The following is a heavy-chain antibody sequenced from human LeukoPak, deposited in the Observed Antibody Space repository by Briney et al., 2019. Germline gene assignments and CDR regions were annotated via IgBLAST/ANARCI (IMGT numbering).Heavy chain of an antibody. J-gene: IGHJ2*01. CDR2: IKQDGSEK. D-gene: IGHD2-2*01. CDR3: ARVPGYQLLSYWYFDL. Sequence: GGSLRLSCAASGFTFSSSWMSWVRQAPGKGLEWVANIKQDGSEKHYVDSVKGRFTISRDNAKNSLCLQMNSLRAEDTAVYYCARVPGYQLLSYWYFDLWSRGTLVTVSS. CDR1: GFTFSSSW. V-gene: IGHV3-7*01.